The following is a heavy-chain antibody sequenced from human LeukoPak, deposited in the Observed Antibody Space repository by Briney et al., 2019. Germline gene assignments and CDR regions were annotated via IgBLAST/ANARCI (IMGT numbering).Heavy chain of an antibody. Sequence: GGSLRLSCAASGFTVSSNYMSWVRQAPGKGLEWVSVIYSDGSTYYADSVKGRFTISSDNSKNTLYLQMNSLRAEDTAVYYCARATLWFGELSQYYYYGMDVWGQGTTVTVSS. D-gene: IGHD3-10*01. CDR1: GFTVSSNY. V-gene: IGHV3-66*01. J-gene: IGHJ6*02. CDR3: ARATLWFGELSQYYYYGMDV. CDR2: IYSDGST.